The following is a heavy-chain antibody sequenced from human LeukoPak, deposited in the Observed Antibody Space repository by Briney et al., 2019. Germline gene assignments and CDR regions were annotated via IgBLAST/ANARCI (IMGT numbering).Heavy chain of an antibody. J-gene: IGHJ4*02. D-gene: IGHD5-24*01. CDR3: AKDREMATIIDY. Sequence: GGSLRLSYAASGFTFSSYGMHWVRQAPGKGLEWVAFIRYDGSNKYYADSVKGRFTISRDNSKNTLYLQMNSLRAEDTAVYYCAKDREMATIIDYWGQGTLVTVSS. V-gene: IGHV3-30*02. CDR2: IRYDGSNK. CDR1: GFTFSSYG.